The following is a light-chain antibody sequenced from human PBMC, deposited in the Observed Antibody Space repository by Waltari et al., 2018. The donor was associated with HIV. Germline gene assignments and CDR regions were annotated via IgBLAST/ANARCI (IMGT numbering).Light chain of an antibody. Sequence: SYELTQPPSVSVSPGQTARNTCSGGALSKQHAYWYQQKPGQAPVLMIYKDSERPSGIPERFSGSSSGTTVTLTISGVQAEDEADYYCQSTDTSGTYWVFGGGTKLTVL. V-gene: IGLV3-25*03. CDR2: KDS. J-gene: IGLJ3*02. CDR1: ALSKQH. CDR3: QSTDTSGTYWV.